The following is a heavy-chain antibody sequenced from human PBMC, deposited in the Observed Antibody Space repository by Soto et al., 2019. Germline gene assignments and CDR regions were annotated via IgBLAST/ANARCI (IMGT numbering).Heavy chain of an antibody. J-gene: IGHJ4*02. CDR1: GFTFSIYE. V-gene: IGHV3-48*03. CDR2: ISSSGSTV. Sequence: GGSLRLSCGTSGFTFSIYEMNWVRQAPGKGLEWISYISSSGSTVYYADSVQGRFTISRDNTKNSVSLQMKSLRAEDTGTYYCARAGDGYSFDLWGQGTQVTVSS. D-gene: IGHD2-21*02. CDR3: ARAGDGYSFDL.